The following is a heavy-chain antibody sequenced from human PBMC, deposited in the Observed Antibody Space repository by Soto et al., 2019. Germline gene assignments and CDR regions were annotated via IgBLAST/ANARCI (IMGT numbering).Heavy chain of an antibody. CDR1: GYTFTTFW. V-gene: IGHV5-10-1*01. J-gene: IGHJ5*02. Sequence: PGESLKISCTGFGYTFTTFWISWVRQMPGKGLEWMGRIDPRDSYVNYSPSFQGHVTISLDKSISTAHLQWGSLKASDTAMYYCARLFCSTTTCDSWFDPWGQGTLVTVSS. CDR2: IDPRDSYV. D-gene: IGHD2-2*01. CDR3: ARLFCSTTTCDSWFDP.